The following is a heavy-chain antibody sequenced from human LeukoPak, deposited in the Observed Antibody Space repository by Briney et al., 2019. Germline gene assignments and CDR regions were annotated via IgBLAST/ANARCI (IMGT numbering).Heavy chain of an antibody. Sequence: PGGSLRLSCAASGFTFSSYGMHWVRQAPGKGLEWVAVISYDGSNKYYADSVKGRFTISRDNSKNTLYLQINSLRAEDTAVYYCAKDFRSSSGDVWGKGTTVTVSS. CDR2: ISYDGSNK. D-gene: IGHD6-6*01. V-gene: IGHV3-30*18. J-gene: IGHJ6*04. CDR3: AKDFRSSSGDV. CDR1: GFTFSSYG.